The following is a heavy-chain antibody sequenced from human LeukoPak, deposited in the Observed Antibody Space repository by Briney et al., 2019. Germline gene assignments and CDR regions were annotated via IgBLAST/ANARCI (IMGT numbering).Heavy chain of an antibody. J-gene: IGHJ4*02. CDR3: ARGGRSGFWSGYYHFDY. Sequence: PSETLSLTCAVYGGSFSGYYWGWIRQPPGKGLEWIGEINHSGSTNYNPSLKSRVTISVDTSKNQFSLKLSSVTAADTAVYYCARGGRSGFWSGYYHFDYWGQGTLVTVSS. CDR2: INHSGST. D-gene: IGHD3-3*01. V-gene: IGHV4-34*01. CDR1: GGSFSGYY.